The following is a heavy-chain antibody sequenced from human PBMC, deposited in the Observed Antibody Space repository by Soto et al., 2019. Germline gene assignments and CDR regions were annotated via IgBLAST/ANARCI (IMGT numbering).Heavy chain of an antibody. V-gene: IGHV1-18*01. Sequence: ASVKVSCKASGYTFTSYGISWVRQAPGQGLEWMGWISAYNGNTNYAQKLQGRVTMTTDTSTSTAYMELRSLRSDDTAVYYCARDGPLSYSSGWYPGAFDIWGQGTMVTVS. D-gene: IGHD6-19*01. J-gene: IGHJ3*02. CDR1: GYTFTSYG. CDR3: ARDGPLSYSSGWYPGAFDI. CDR2: ISAYNGNT.